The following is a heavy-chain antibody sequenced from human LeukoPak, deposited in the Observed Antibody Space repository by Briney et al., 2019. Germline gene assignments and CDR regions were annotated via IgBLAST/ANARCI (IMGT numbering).Heavy chain of an antibody. J-gene: IGHJ4*02. V-gene: IGHV3-21*01. CDR2: ISSSSSYI. CDR1: GFTFSSDS. D-gene: IGHD3-10*01. CDR3: ARAPMVRGVMEY. Sequence: GGSLRLSCAASGFTFSSDSMNWVRQAPGKGLEWVSSISSSSSYIYYADSVKGRFTISRDNAKNSLYLQMNSLRAEDTAVYYCARAPMVRGVMEYWGQGTLVTVSS.